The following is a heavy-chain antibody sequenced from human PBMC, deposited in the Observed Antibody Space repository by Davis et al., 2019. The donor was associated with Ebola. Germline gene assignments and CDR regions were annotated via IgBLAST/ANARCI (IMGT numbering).Heavy chain of an antibody. D-gene: IGHD2-2*03. Sequence: MPSETLSLTCTVSGCSISSSSYYWGWIRQPPGKGLEWIGSIYYSGSTYYNPSLKRRFTISVDTSKNKFSLKLSSVTAADTAVYYCARLDIVVVPAAIDYWGQGTLVTVSS. CDR3: ARLDIVVVPAAIDY. CDR2: IYYSGST. CDR1: GCSISSSSYY. J-gene: IGHJ4*02. V-gene: IGHV4-39*01.